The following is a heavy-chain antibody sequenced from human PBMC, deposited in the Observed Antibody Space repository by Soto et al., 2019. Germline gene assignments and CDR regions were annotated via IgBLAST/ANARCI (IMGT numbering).Heavy chain of an antibody. J-gene: IGHJ5*02. D-gene: IGHD3-10*01. CDR2: INPNSGGT. CDR3: ARDSYGSVPGGNWFDP. Sequence: SVEVSCKASGYTFTGYYMHWVRQAPGQGLEWMGWINPNSGGTNYAQKFQGWVTMTRDTSINTAYMELSRLRSDDTAVYYCARDSYGSVPGGNWFDPWGQGTLVTVSS. V-gene: IGHV1-2*04. CDR1: GYTFTGYY.